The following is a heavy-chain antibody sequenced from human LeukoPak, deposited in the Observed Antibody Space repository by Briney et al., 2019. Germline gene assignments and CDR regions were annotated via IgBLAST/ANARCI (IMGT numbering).Heavy chain of an antibody. V-gene: IGHV3-13*01. Sequence: PGGSLRLSSAASGFTFSSHDMHWVRQATGEGLEWVSAITTAGDTYYPGSVKGRFTISRENAKNSLYLQMNNLRAGDTAVYYCTRALSRGTNYYFDYWGQGTLVTVSS. J-gene: IGHJ4*02. D-gene: IGHD3-10*01. CDR1: GFTFSSHD. CDR2: ITTAGDT. CDR3: TRALSRGTNYYFDY.